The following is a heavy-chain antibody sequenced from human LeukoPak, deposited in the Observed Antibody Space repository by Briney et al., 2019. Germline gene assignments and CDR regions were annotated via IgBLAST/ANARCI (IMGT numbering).Heavy chain of an antibody. CDR3: ARDSGSYSYDY. D-gene: IGHD1-26*01. CDR2: IYSGGST. Sequence: PGGSLRLSCAASGFTVSSNYMSWVRQAPGKGLEWVSVIYSGGSTYYADSVKGRFTISRDNSKNTLYPQMNSLRAEDTAVYYCARDSGSYSYDYWGQGTLVTVSS. V-gene: IGHV3-66*02. CDR1: GFTVSSNY. J-gene: IGHJ4*02.